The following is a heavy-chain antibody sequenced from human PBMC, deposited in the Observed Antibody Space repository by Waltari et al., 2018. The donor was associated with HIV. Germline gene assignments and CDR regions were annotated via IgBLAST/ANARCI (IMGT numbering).Heavy chain of an antibody. J-gene: IGHJ6*02. Sequence: EVQLVESGGGLIQPGRSLRLSCAASGFSFYTYSMTWVRQAPGKGLEWISHLSSSSITVHYADSVEGRFTVSRDNGKNSLFLQMTSLRVEDTAVYYCARVGTGAGVLDYYVMDVWGQGTTVTVSS. CDR1: GFSFYTYS. D-gene: IGHD1-1*01. CDR3: ARVGTGAGVLDYYVMDV. V-gene: IGHV3-48*01. CDR2: LSSSSITV.